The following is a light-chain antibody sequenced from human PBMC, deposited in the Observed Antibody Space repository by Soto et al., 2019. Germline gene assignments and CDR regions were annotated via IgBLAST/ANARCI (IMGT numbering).Light chain of an antibody. CDR3: QQYYSYSYT. Sequence: DIQMTQSPSTLSASVGDRVTLTCRASQSISTWLAWYQQKPGKAPKVLIYEASILQSGVPSRFSGDGSGTEFTLTISSLQPDDFATYYCQQYYSYSYTFGQGTKLEIK. CDR2: EAS. CDR1: QSISTW. V-gene: IGKV1-5*03. J-gene: IGKJ2*01.